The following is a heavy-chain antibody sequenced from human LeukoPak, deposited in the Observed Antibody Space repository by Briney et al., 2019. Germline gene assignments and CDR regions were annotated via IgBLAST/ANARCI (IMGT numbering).Heavy chain of an antibody. J-gene: IGHJ4*02. CDR3: AREGPFGVVIFDY. Sequence: GGSLRLSCAASGFTFSSYWMHWVRQAPGKGLVWVSRINSDGGSTSYADSVKGRFTISRDNAKNTLYLQMNSLRAEDTAVYYCAREGPFGVVIFDYWGQGTLVTVSS. CDR2: INSDGGST. D-gene: IGHD3-3*01. V-gene: IGHV3-74*01. CDR1: GFTFSSYW.